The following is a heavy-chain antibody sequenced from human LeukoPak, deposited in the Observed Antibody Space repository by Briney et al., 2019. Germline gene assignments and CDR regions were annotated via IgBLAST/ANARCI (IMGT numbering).Heavy chain of an antibody. Sequence: GGSLRLSCAASGFTFSSYSMNWVRQAPGKGLGWVSYISGTSSTMHYADSVKGRFTISRDNAKNSQYLQMNSLRAEDTAVYYCARIEWEGPHPTLNYWGQGTLVTVSS. CDR2: ISGTSSTM. D-gene: IGHD1-26*01. CDR1: GFTFSSYS. V-gene: IGHV3-48*04. CDR3: ARIEWEGPHPTLNY. J-gene: IGHJ4*02.